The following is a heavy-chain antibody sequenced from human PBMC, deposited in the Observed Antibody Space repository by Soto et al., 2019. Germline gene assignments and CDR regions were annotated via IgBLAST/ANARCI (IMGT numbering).Heavy chain of an antibody. V-gene: IGHV1-2*02. Sequence: ASVKGSCKAAGYTFTGYYMHWVRQAPGQGLECMGWINPNSGGTNYAQKFQGRVTMTRDTSISTAYMELSRLRSDDTAVYYCARGNVLRFLEWLFRGFDPWGQGTLVTVSS. D-gene: IGHD3-3*01. J-gene: IGHJ5*02. CDR2: INPNSGGT. CDR3: ARGNVLRFLEWLFRGFDP. CDR1: GYTFTGYY.